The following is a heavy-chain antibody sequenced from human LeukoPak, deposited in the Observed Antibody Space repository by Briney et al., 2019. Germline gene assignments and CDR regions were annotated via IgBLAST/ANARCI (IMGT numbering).Heavy chain of an antibody. Sequence: PSETLSLTCTVSGGSISSSSYYWGWIRQPPGKGLEWIGYIYYSGSTNYNPSLKSRVTISVDTSKNQFSLKLSSVTAADTAVYYCAAGEGTFDYWGQGTLVTVSS. V-gene: IGHV4-61*05. D-gene: IGHD3-10*01. J-gene: IGHJ4*02. CDR2: IYYSGST. CDR1: GGSISSSSYY. CDR3: AAGEGTFDY.